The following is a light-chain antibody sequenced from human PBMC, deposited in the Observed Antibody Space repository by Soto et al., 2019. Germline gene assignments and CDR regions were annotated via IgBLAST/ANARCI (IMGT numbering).Light chain of an antibody. CDR1: QSISYN. V-gene: IGKV3-15*01. J-gene: IGKJ5*01. CDR3: QQYNNWPPIT. Sequence: EIVMTQSPATLSVSPGARAPLSCRASQSISYNLAWYQQKPGQAPRVLIYSASTRATGIPARFSGSGSGTEFTLTISSLQSEDFAVYYCQQYNNWPPITFGQGTRLEIK. CDR2: SAS.